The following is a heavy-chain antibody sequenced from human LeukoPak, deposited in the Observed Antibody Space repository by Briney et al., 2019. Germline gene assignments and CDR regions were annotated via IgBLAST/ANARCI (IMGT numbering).Heavy chain of an antibody. V-gene: IGHV3-30*18. CDR1: GFTFSSYG. CDR2: ISYDGSNK. J-gene: IGHJ4*02. D-gene: IGHD2-15*01. Sequence: GRSLRLSCAASGFTFSSYGMHWVPQAPGKGLEWVAVISYDGSNKYYADSVKGRFTISRDNSKNTLYLQMNSLRAEDTAVYYCAKGYCSGGSCYWKVLGLDYWGQGTLVTVSS. CDR3: AKGYCSGGSCYWKVLGLDY.